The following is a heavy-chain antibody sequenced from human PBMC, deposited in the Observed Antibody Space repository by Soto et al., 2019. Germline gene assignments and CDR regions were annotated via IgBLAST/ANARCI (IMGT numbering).Heavy chain of an antibody. CDR1: GYNFTSHY. D-gene: IGHD3-22*01. CDR3: TRVGYSSTGTTFHYHGLDV. J-gene: IGHJ6*02. V-gene: IGHV1-46*01. Sequence: ASVKVSCKASGYNFTSHYMHWVRQAPGQGLESMGIIYPRGGTTIYAQKFQGRVTMTRDTSTHTFYMELSSLRSEDTAMYYCTRVGYSSTGTTFHYHGLDVWGQGTTVTVSS. CDR2: IYPRGGTT.